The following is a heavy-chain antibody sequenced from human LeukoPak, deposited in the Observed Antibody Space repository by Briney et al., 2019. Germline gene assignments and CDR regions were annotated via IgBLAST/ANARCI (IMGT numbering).Heavy chain of an antibody. D-gene: IGHD2-15*01. V-gene: IGHV3-53*01. J-gene: IGHJ3*01. CDR2: IYSGGGT. CDR3: ARDSPGWSAFDV. CDR1: GFTVSSNY. Sequence: GGSLRLSCAASGFTVSSNYMTWVRQAPGKGLEWVSIIYSGGGTSYADSVKGRFTISRDNSNNTLYLQMNSLRAEDTAVYYCARDSPGWSAFDVWGQGTMVTVSS.